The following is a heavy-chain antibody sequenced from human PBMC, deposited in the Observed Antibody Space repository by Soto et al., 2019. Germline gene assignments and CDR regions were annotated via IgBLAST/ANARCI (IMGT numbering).Heavy chain of an antibody. CDR3: SRKASDFWSGKPQYYMDV. D-gene: IGHD3-3*01. J-gene: IGHJ6*03. Sequence: EVQLVESGGGLVQPGGSLKLSCAASGFTFSGSAMHWVRQASGKGLEWVGRIRSKPNNYATAYGASVKGRFTISRDDSKNTAYLQMNSLNTGDTAVYYCSRKASDFWSGKPQYYMDVWGKGTTVTVSS. CDR2: IRSKPNNYAT. V-gene: IGHV3-73*01. CDR1: GFTFSGSA.